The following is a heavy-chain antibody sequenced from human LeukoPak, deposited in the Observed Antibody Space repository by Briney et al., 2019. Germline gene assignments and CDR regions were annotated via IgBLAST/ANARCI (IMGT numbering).Heavy chain of an antibody. CDR1: GGSISSYY. J-gene: IGHJ4*02. CDR3: ARDKPPDY. V-gene: IGHV4-59*01. Sequence: SETLSLTCTVSGGSISSYYWSWIRQPPGKGLEWIGYIYYRGSTNYNPSLKSRVTISVDTSKNQFSLKLSSVTAADTAVYYCARDKPPDYWGQGTLVTVSS. CDR2: IYYRGST.